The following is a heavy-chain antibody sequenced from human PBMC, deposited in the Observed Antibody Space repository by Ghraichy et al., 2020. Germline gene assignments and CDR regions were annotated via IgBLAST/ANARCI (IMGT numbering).Heavy chain of an antibody. Sequence: SQTLSLTCAVYGGSFSGYYWSWIRQPPGKGLEWIGEINHSGSTNYNPSLQSRVTISVDTSKNQFSLKLSSVTAADTAVYYCARAARIVGATRPTKPFDYWGQGTLVTVSS. CDR2: INHSGST. CDR1: GGSFSGYY. V-gene: IGHV4-34*01. CDR3: ARAARIVGATRPTKPFDY. D-gene: IGHD1-26*01. J-gene: IGHJ4*02.